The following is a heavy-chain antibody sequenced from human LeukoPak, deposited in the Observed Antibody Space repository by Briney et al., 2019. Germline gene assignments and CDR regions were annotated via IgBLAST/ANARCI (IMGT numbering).Heavy chain of an antibody. CDR1: GGSFSGYY. D-gene: IGHD3-10*01. Sequence: PSETLSLTCAVYGGSFSGYYWSWIRQPPGKGLEWIGEINHSGSTNYNPSLKSRVTISVDTSKSQFSLKLSSVTAADTAVYYCARGSPYGLNWFDPWGQGTLVTVSS. CDR3: ARGSPYGLNWFDP. J-gene: IGHJ5*02. V-gene: IGHV4-34*01. CDR2: INHSGST.